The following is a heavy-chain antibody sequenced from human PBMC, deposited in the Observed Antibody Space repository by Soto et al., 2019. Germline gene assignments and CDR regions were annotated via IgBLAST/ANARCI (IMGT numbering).Heavy chain of an antibody. Sequence: QVQLVQSGAEVKKPGASVKVSCKASGYTFTTYDINWVRQATGEGLERMGWMNPNSVNTGHAQKFQGRVTLTRDTPIRTAYMELNSLRSDDTAVYYCAIGRYSSTWYGAFDYWGQGTLVTFSS. CDR2: MNPNSVNT. J-gene: IGHJ4*02. CDR3: AIGRYSSTWYGAFDY. V-gene: IGHV1-8*01. CDR1: GYTFTTYD. D-gene: IGHD6-13*01.